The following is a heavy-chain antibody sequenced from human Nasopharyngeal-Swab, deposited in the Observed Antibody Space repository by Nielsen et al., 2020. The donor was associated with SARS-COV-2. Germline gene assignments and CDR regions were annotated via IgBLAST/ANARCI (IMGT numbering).Heavy chain of an antibody. V-gene: IGHV1-69*04. CDR2: IIPILGIA. Sequence: SVKVSCKASGGTFSSYAISWVRQAPGQGLDWMGRIIPILGIANYAQKFPGRVTITADTSTSTAYMELRSLRSDDTAVYYCASPGGTYCSSTSCYSDYYYYYGMDVWGQGTTVTVSS. D-gene: IGHD2-2*01. J-gene: IGHJ6*02. CDR3: ASPGGTYCSSTSCYSDYYYYYGMDV. CDR1: GGTFSSYA.